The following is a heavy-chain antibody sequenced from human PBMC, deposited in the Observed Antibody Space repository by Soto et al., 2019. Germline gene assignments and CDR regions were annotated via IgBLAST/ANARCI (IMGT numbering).Heavy chain of an antibody. D-gene: IGHD3-3*02. CDR3: TTAASIFGVVGINPDPYYYGMDV. CDR1: GFTFSNAW. Sequence: PGGSLRLSCAASGFTFSNAWMNWVRQAPGKGLEWVGRIKSKTDGGTTDYAAPVKGRFTISRDDSKNTLYLQMNSLKTEDTAVYYCTTAASIFGVVGINPDPYYYGMDVWGQGTTVTVSS. CDR2: IKSKTDGGTT. V-gene: IGHV3-15*07. J-gene: IGHJ6*02.